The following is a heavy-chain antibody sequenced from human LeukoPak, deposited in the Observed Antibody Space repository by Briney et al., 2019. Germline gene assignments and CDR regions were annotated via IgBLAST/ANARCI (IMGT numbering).Heavy chain of an antibody. V-gene: IGHV3-21*01. Sequence: PGGSLRLSCAASGFTFSSYSMNWVRQAPGKGLEWVSSISSSSSYIYYADSVKGRFTISRDNAKNSLYLQVNSLRAEDTAVYYCARDPLGRPGIAVAGRDYWSQGTLVTVSS. CDR3: ARDPLGRPGIAVAGRDY. D-gene: IGHD6-19*01. CDR1: GFTFSSYS. J-gene: IGHJ4*02. CDR2: ISSSSSYI.